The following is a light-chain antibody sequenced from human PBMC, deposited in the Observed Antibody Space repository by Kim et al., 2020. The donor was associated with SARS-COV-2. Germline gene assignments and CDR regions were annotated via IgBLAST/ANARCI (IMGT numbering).Light chain of an antibody. J-gene: IGKJ4*01. CDR2: GAS. CDR1: QSVSSN. CDR3: QQYNKWPLT. Sequence: EIVMTQSPATLSVSPGERATLSCRASQSVSSNLAWYQHKPGQAPRLLIHGASTRATGTPARFSGSGSGTEFTFTISSLQSEDFAVYYCQQYNKWPLTFGGGTKVEIK. V-gene: IGKV3D-15*01.